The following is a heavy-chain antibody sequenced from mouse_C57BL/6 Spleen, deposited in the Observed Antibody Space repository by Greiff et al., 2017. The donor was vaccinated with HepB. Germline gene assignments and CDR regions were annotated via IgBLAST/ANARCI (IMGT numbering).Heavy chain of an antibody. V-gene: IGHV3-6*01. Sequence: ESGPGLVKPSQSLSLTCSVTGYSITSGYYWNWIRQFPGNKLEWMGYISYDGSNNYNPSLKNRISITRDTSKNQFFLKLNSVTTEDTATYYCARDAGDYSKGYWGQGTTLTVSS. CDR3: ARDAGDYSKGY. CDR1: GYSITSGYY. CDR2: ISYDGSN. D-gene: IGHD2-5*01. J-gene: IGHJ2*01.